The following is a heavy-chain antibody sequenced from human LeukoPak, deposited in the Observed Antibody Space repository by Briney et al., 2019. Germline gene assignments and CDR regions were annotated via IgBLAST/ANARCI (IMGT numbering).Heavy chain of an antibody. CDR2: INHSGST. D-gene: IGHD4-17*01. Sequence: SETLSLTCAVYGGSFSVYYWSWIRQPPGKGLECIGEINHSGSTNYNPSLKSRVTISVDTSKNQFSLKLSSVTAADTAVYYCASGFGDYYVGDAFDIWGQGTMVTVSS. V-gene: IGHV4-34*01. CDR1: GGSFSVYY. J-gene: IGHJ3*02. CDR3: ASGFGDYYVGDAFDI.